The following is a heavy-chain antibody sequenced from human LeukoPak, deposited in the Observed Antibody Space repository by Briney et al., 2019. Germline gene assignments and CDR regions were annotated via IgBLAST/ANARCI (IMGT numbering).Heavy chain of an antibody. CDR2: IYHSGST. Sequence: SETLSLTCTVSGGSISSGGYYWSWIRQPPGKGLEWIGYIYHSGSTYYNPSLKSRVTISVDRSKNQFSLKLSSVTAADTAVYYCARAGATPAADYFDYWGQGTLVTVSS. V-gene: IGHV4-30-2*01. D-gene: IGHD2-2*01. J-gene: IGHJ4*02. CDR1: GGSISSGGYY. CDR3: ARAGATPAADYFDY.